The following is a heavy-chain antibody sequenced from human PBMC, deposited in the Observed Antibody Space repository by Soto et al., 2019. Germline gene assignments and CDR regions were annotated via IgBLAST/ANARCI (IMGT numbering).Heavy chain of an antibody. Sequence: QVQLVESGGGVVQPGRSLRLSCAASGFTFSSYGMHWVRQAPGKGLEWVAVISYDGRNKYYADSVKGRFTISRDNSKNTLYLQMNSLRAEDTAVYYCAKVPYSDTAMVLGYFDYWGQGTLVTVSS. J-gene: IGHJ4*02. CDR2: ISYDGRNK. CDR1: GFTFSSYG. V-gene: IGHV3-30*18. CDR3: AKVPYSDTAMVLGYFDY. D-gene: IGHD5-18*01.